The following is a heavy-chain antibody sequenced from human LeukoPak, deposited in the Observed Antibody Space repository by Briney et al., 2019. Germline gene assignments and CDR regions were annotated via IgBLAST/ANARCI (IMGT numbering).Heavy chain of an antibody. J-gene: IGHJ2*01. CDR1: GYSISSGYY. Sequence: SETLSLTCTVSGYSISSGYYWGWIRQPPGKGLEWIGSIYHSGSTYYNPSLKSRVTISVDTSKNQFSLKLSSVTAADTAVYYCARDASSGRWLRDDHWYFDLWGRGTLVTVSS. CDR3: ARDASSGRWLRDDHWYFDL. V-gene: IGHV4-38-2*02. D-gene: IGHD5-24*01. CDR2: IYHSGST.